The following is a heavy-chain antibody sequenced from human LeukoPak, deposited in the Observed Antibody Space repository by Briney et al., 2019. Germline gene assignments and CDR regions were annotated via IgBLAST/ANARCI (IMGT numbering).Heavy chain of an antibody. CDR3: ARSTGSSWSRGGWFDP. J-gene: IGHJ5*02. V-gene: IGHV1-18*01. D-gene: IGHD6-13*01. Sequence: ASVKVSCKASGYTFTSYGISWVRQAPGQGLEWTGWISAYNGNTNYAQKLQGRVTMTTDTSTSTAYMELRSLRSDDTAVYYCARSTGSSWSRGGWFDPWGQGTLVTVSS. CDR1: GYTFTSYG. CDR2: ISAYNGNT.